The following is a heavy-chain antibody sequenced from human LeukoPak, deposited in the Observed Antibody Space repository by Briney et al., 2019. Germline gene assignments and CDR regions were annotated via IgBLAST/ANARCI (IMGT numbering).Heavy chain of an antibody. J-gene: IGHJ6*02. Sequence: SETLSLTCTVSGGSISSYYWSWIRQPPGKGLEWIGGINHSGSTNYNPSLKSRVTISVDTSKNQFSLKLSSVTAADTAVYYCARGRTTRYYYGMDVWGQGTTVTVSS. CDR1: GGSISSYY. CDR2: INHSGST. V-gene: IGHV4-34*01. CDR3: ARGRTTRYYYGMDV. D-gene: IGHD2/OR15-2a*01.